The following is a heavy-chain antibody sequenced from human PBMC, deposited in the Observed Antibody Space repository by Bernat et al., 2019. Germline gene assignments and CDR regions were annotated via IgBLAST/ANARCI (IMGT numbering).Heavy chain of an antibody. J-gene: IGHJ4*02. D-gene: IGHD3-22*01. Sequence: QVQLVESGGGVVQPGRSLRLSCAASGFTFSSYAMHWVRQAPGKGLEWVAVISYDGSNKYYADSVKGRFTISRDNSKNTLYLQMNSLRAEDTAVYYCAREHYDSSGYYQSNYYFDYWGQGTLVTVSS. CDR2: ISYDGSNK. CDR3: AREHYDSSGYYQSNYYFDY. V-gene: IGHV3-30-3*01. CDR1: GFTFSSYA.